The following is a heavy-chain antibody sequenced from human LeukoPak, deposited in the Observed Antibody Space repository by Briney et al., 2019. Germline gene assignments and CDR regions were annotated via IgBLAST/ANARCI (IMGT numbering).Heavy chain of an antibody. V-gene: IGHV3-9*01. D-gene: IGHD5-18*01. Sequence: PGRSLRLSCAASGFTFDDYAMHWVRQAPGKGLEWVSGISWNSGSIGYADSVKGRFTISRDNAKNSLYLQMNSLRAEDTAVYSCAKYTYGSHHAFDIWGQGTMVTVSS. CDR2: ISWNSGSI. J-gene: IGHJ3*02. CDR1: GFTFDDYA. CDR3: AKYTYGSHHAFDI.